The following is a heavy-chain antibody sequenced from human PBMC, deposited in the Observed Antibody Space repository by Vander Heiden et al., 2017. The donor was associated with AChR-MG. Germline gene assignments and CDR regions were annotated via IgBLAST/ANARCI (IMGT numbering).Heavy chain of an antibody. CDR1: GFTFSSYW. CDR3: ARDAHGDYGGEGY. J-gene: IGHJ4*02. CDR2: IKQDGSEK. D-gene: IGHD4-17*01. Sequence: EVPLVESGGGLVQPGGSLRLSCAASGFTFSSYWMSWVRQAPGKGLEWVANIKQDGSEKYYGDSVKGRFTISRDNAKNSLYLQMKRLRAEDTAVYYCARDAHGDYGGEGYWVQGTLVPVSS. V-gene: IGHV3-7*03.